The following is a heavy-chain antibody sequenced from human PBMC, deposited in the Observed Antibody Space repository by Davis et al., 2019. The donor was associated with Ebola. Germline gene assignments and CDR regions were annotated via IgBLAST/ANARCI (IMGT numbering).Heavy chain of an antibody. CDR2: ISWNSGSI. CDR3: AKSYSGGLYYGMDV. J-gene: IGHJ6*02. CDR1: GFTFDDYA. V-gene: IGHV3-9*01. D-gene: IGHD6-19*01. Sequence: PGGSLRLSCAASGFTFDDYAMYWVRQVPGKGLEWVSGISWNSGSIGYADSVKGRFTISRDNAKNSLYLQMNSLRAEDTALYYCAKSYSGGLYYGMDVWGQGTTVTVSS.